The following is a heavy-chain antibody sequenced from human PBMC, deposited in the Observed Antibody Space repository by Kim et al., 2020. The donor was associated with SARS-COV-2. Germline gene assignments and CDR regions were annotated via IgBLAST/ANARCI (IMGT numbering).Heavy chain of an antibody. Sequence: STDYADTVKGRFTICRDNSENTLYLQMNSLRAEDTAVYYCAREIAAKIDYWGQGTLVTVSS. D-gene: IGHD6-13*01. V-gene: IGHV3-66*01. CDR2: ST. CDR3: AREIAAKIDY. J-gene: IGHJ4*02.